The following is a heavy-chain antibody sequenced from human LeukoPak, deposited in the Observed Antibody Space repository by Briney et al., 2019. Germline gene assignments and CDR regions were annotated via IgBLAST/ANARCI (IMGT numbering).Heavy chain of an antibody. Sequence: PLQTLSLTCTVSGGSISSWDYYWSWIRQPPGKGLEWIGYIHSSGSTYYNPSPKSRVTISVDTSKNQFSLRLSSVTAADTAVYYCATKPNGDYYFDYWGQGTLVTVSS. J-gene: IGHJ4*02. V-gene: IGHV4-30-4*01. CDR2: IHSSGST. CDR1: GGSISSWDYY. D-gene: IGHD4-17*01. CDR3: ATKPNGDYYFDY.